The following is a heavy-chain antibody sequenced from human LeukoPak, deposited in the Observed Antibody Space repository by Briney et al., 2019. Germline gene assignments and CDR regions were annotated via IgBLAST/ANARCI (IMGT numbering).Heavy chain of an antibody. CDR3: ARGMTRPTDYMDV. D-gene: IGHD1-26*01. CDR1: GGSISSYY. V-gene: IGHV4-59*01. CDR2: IYYSGST. J-gene: IGHJ6*03. Sequence: PSETLSLTCTVSGGSISSYYWSWIRQPPGKGLEWIGYIYYSGSTNYNPSLKSRVTISVDTSKNQFSVKLSSVTAADTAVYYCARGMTRPTDYMDVWGKGTTVTVSS.